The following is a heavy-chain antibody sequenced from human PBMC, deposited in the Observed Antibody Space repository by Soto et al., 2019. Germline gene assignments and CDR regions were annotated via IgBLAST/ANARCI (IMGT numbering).Heavy chain of an antibody. V-gene: IGHV4-34*01. CDR1: GGSFSGYY. CDR2: INHSGST. Sequence: SETLCLTCAVYGGSFSGYYGSWIRQPPGKGLEWIGEINHSGSTNYNPSLKSRVTISVDTSKNQFSLKLSSVTAADTAVYYCARGRGITITAMDVWGKGTTVTVSS. J-gene: IGHJ6*03. D-gene: IGHD3-16*01. CDR3: ARGRGITITAMDV.